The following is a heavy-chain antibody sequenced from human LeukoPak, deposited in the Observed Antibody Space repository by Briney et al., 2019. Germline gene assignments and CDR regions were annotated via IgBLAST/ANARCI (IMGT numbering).Heavy chain of an antibody. Sequence: SETLSLTCAVSGDSISSGDYSWSWIRQPPGKGLEWIGYIYHSGSTYFNPSLKSRVTISVDRSKNQFSLKLSSVTAADTAVYYCARGNGGWPFSYYYGMDVWGQGTTVTVSS. CDR3: ARGNGGWPFSYYYGMDV. CDR1: GDSISSGDYS. J-gene: IGHJ6*02. V-gene: IGHV4-30-2*01. CDR2: IYHSGST. D-gene: IGHD6-19*01.